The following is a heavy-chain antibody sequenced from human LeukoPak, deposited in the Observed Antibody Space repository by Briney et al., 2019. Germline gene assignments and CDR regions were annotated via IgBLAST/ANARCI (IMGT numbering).Heavy chain of an antibody. J-gene: IGHJ4*02. D-gene: IGHD5-18*01. CDR3: ARATRGYSYGHFDY. CDR2: INPNSGGT. Sequence: ASVKVSCKASGYTFTGYYMHWVRQAPGQGLEWMGWINPNSGGTNYAQKFQGWVTMTRDTSISTAYMELSRLRSDDTAVYYCARATRGYSYGHFDYWGQGTLVTVSS. V-gene: IGHV1-2*04. CDR1: GYTFTGYY.